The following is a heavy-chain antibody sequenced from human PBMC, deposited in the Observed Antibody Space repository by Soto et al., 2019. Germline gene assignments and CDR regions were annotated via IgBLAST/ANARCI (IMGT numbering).Heavy chain of an antibody. CDR2: ISHSGTT. CDR3: ACESSGDPRDQH. Sequence: QVRLQESGPGLVKPSETLSLTCTVSGDSISSGNWWTWVRQSPGKGLEWIGEISHSGTTNYNPSHKSRVTVSAEMSKNPFSLKLTSVTAADTAVYYCACESSGDPRDQHWGQGALVTVSS. CDR1: GDSISSGNW. J-gene: IGHJ4*02. V-gene: IGHV4-4*02.